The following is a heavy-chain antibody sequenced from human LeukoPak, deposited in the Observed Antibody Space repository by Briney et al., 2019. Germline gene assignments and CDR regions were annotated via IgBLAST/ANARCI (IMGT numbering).Heavy chain of an antibody. CDR3: ARDLGGYSYGYWFDP. V-gene: IGHV1-69*13. J-gene: IGHJ5*02. Sequence: ASVKVSCKASGGTLSSYAISWVRQAPGQGLEWMGGIIPIFGTANYAQKFQGRVTITADESTSTAYMELSSLRSEDTAVYYCARDLGGYSYGYWFDPWGQGTLVTVSS. CDR2: IIPIFGTA. D-gene: IGHD5-18*01. CDR1: GGTLSSYA.